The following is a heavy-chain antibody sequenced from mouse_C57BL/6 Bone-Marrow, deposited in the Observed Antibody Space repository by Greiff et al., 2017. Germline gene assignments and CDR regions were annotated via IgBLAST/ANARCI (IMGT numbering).Heavy chain of an antibody. CDR2: IDPSDSYT. CDR3: ARGTLGYEGFAY. CDR1: GYTFTSYW. J-gene: IGHJ3*01. Sequence: VQLQQPGAELVMPGASVKLSCKASGYTFTSYWMHWVKQRPGQGLEWIGEIDPSDSYTNYNQKFKGKSTLTVDKSSSTAYMQLSSLTSGDSAVYYCARGTLGYEGFAYWGQGTLVTVSA. V-gene: IGHV1-69*01. D-gene: IGHD2-2*01.